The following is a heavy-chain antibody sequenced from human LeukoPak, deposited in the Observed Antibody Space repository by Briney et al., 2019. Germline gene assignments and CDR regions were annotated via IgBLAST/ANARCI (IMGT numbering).Heavy chain of an antibody. Sequence: GGSLRLSCAASGFTFSSYSMNWVRQAPGKGLEWVSSISSSSSYIYYADSVKGRFTISRDNAKNSLYLQMNSLRAEDTAVYYCARDNGYYDSSGYYFNDSFDIWGQGTMVTVSS. CDR2: ISSSSSYI. V-gene: IGHV3-21*01. CDR3: ARDNGYYDSSGYYFNDSFDI. J-gene: IGHJ3*02. CDR1: GFTFSSYS. D-gene: IGHD3-22*01.